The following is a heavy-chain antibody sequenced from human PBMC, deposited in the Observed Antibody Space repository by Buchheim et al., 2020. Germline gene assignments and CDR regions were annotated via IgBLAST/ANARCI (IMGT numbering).Heavy chain of an antibody. CDR3: ARMVGYCSSTSCYTSYYYGMDV. D-gene: IGHD2-2*02. Sequence: EVQLVESGGGLVQPGGSLRLSCAASGFTFSSYSMNWVRQAPGKGLEWVSYISSSSSTIYYADSVKGRFTIPRDNAKNSLYLQMNSLRAEDTAVYYCARMVGYCSSTSCYTSYYYGMDVWGQGTT. J-gene: IGHJ6*02. CDR2: ISSSSSTI. CDR1: GFTFSSYS. V-gene: IGHV3-48*01.